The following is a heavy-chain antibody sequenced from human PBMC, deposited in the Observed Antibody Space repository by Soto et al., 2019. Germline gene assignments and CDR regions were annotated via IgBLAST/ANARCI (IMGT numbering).Heavy chain of an antibody. Sequence: GGSLRLSCAASGFTFSSYAMSWVRQAPGKGLEWVSAISGSGGSTYYADSVKGRFTISRDNSKNTLYLQMNSLRAEDTAVYYCAKSNTYYYGSGSYSLDAFDIWGQGTMVTVSS. CDR2: ISGSGGST. CDR1: GFTFSSYA. D-gene: IGHD3-10*01. V-gene: IGHV3-23*01. J-gene: IGHJ3*02. CDR3: AKSNTYYYGSGSYSLDAFDI.